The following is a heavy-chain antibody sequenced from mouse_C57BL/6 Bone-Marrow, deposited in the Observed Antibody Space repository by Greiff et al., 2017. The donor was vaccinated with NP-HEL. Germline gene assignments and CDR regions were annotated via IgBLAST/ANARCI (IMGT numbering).Heavy chain of an antibody. CDR3: ARHGHYYGSSYAHFAY. Sequence: QVQLQQSGPGLVQPSQSLSITCTVSGFSLTSYGVHWVRQSPGKGLEWLGVIWSGGSTDYNAAFISRLSISKDNSKRQVFFKMNRLQADDTAIYYCARHGHYYGSSYAHFAYWGQGTLVTVSA. CDR2: IWSGGST. V-gene: IGHV2-2*01. CDR1: GFSLTSYG. D-gene: IGHD1-1*01. J-gene: IGHJ3*01.